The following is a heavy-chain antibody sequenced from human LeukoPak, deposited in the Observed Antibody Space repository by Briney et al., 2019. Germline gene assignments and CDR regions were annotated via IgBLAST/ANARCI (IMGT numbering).Heavy chain of an antibody. V-gene: IGHV4-59*01. D-gene: IGHD6-19*01. J-gene: IGHJ4*02. CDR3: AREGKLTGYFGGLGFNY. Sequence: SETLSLTCTVSGGSISSYYWSWIRQPPGKGLEWIGNIYYSGSTIYNPSLKSRVTMSVDTSKNQFSLNLTSVTAADTAVYYCAREGKLTGYFGGLGFNYWGQGTLVTVSS. CDR1: GGSISSYY. CDR2: IYYSGST.